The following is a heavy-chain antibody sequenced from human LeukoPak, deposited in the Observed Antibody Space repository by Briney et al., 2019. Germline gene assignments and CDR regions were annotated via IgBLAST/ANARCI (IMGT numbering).Heavy chain of an antibody. V-gene: IGHV4-59*01. CDR1: SGSISSYY. CDR2: ISYSGGI. D-gene: IGHD3-16*01. Sequence: PSETLSLTCNVSSGSISSYYWSWIRQPPGKGLEWIGYISYSGGIMYNPSLKSRVTMSINTSKNQFSLELTSVTAADTAVYYCARVGRGDHTWGSYSFDYWGQGTLVTVSS. J-gene: IGHJ4*02. CDR3: ARVGRGDHTWGSYSFDY.